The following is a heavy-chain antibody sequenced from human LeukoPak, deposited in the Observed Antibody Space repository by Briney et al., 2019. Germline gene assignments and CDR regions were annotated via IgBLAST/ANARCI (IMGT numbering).Heavy chain of an antibody. CDR2: INHSGST. CDR1: GFTFSNAW. CDR3: ARGLPYSSSWYRGWFDP. V-gene: IGHV4-34*01. Sequence: GSLRLSCAASGFTFSNAWMSWIRQPPGKGLEWIGEINHSGSTNYNPSLKSRVTISVDTSKNQFSLKLSSVTAADTAVYYCARGLPYSSSWYRGWFDPWGQGTLVTVSS. J-gene: IGHJ5*02. D-gene: IGHD6-13*01.